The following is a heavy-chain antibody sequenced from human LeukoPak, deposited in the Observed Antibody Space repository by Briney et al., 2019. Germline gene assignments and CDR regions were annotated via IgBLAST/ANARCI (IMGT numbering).Heavy chain of an antibody. J-gene: IGHJ4*02. V-gene: IGHV3-7*01. CDR2: IKQDGSEK. CDR3: ARTIAARFFDY. CDR1: GFTFSSYW. D-gene: IGHD6-6*01. Sequence: PGGSLRLSCATSGFTFSSYWMSWVRQAPGKGLEWVANIKQDGSEKYYVDSVKGRFTISRDNAKKSLYLQMNSLRAEDTAVYYCARTIAARFFDYWGQGTLVTVSS.